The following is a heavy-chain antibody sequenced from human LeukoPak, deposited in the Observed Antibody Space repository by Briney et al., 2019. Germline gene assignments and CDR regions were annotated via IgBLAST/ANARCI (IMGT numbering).Heavy chain of an antibody. J-gene: IGHJ5*02. D-gene: IGHD6-13*01. Sequence: ASVKVPCKASGYSSTNYGISWVRQAPGQGLEWMGWIHIYRGNTNYAQKFQGRVTMTTDTSTSTVYMEVRGLRSDDTAMYYCARDVGITVADSFDPWGQRTPVTVSS. CDR1: GYSSTNYG. V-gene: IGHV1-18*01. CDR3: ARDVGITVADSFDP. CDR2: IHIYRGNT.